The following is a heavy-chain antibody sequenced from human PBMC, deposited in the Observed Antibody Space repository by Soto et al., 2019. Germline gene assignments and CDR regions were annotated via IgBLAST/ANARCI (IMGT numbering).Heavy chain of an antibody. CDR1: GFSLSDYA. D-gene: IGHD3-3*01. CDR2: ISSDSRTI. Sequence: PVGSLRLSWVASGFSLSDYAVNWVRQAPGKGLEWVSFISSDSRTIYYADSVEGRFTVSRDNARNSVSLQMDSLRDEDAAVYYCARIKLVEWFFINVDVYDMDVWGQGTPVTVSS. CDR3: ARIKLVEWFFINVDVYDMDV. V-gene: IGHV3-48*02. J-gene: IGHJ6*02.